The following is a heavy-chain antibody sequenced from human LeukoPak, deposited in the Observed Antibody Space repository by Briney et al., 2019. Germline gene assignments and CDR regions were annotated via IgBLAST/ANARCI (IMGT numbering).Heavy chain of an antibody. V-gene: IGHV1-18*01. D-gene: IGHD3-10*01. CDR1: GYTFTSYG. CDR3: ARDQFYRPYRGEAISFDY. CDR2: ISAYNGNT. Sequence: ASVKVSCKASGYTFTSYGITWVRQAPGQGLEWMGWISAYNGNTHYAQKLQGRVTMTTDTSTSTAYMDLRSLRSDDTAVYYCARDQFYRPYRGEAISFDYWGQGTLVTVSS. J-gene: IGHJ4*02.